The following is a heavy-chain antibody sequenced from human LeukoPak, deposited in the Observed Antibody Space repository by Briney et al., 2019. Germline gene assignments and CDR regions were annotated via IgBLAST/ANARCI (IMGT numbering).Heavy chain of an antibody. CDR2: IIPIFGTA. J-gene: IGHJ4*02. Sequence: ASVKVSCKASGGTFSSYAISWVRQAPGQGLEWMGGIIPIFGTANYAQKFQGRVTITADESTSTAYMELRSLRSDDTAVYYCARDQDDYGDYWGQGTLVTVSS. CDR3: ARDQDDYGDY. V-gene: IGHV1-69*13. CDR1: GGTFSSYA. D-gene: IGHD4-17*01.